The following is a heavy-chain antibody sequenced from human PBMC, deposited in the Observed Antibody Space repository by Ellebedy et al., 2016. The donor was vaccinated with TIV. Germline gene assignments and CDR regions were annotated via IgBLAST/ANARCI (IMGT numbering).Heavy chain of an antibody. CDR1: AGSFSGHY. D-gene: IGHD1-26*01. CDR2: INHSGST. CDR3: ARGRSGSYFSRYFDL. V-gene: IGHV4-34*01. Sequence: SETLSLTCAVYAGSFSGHYWSWIRQPPGNGLEWSGEINHSGSTNYNPSLKSRITISVDTSKKQFSLKLSSVTAADPAVYYCARGRSGSYFSRYFDLWGRGTLVTVSS. J-gene: IGHJ2*01.